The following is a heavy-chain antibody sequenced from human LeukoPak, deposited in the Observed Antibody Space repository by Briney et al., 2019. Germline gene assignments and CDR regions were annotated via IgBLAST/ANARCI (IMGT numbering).Heavy chain of an antibody. CDR2: INPNSGGT. Sequence: ASVKVSCKASGYTFTGYYMHWVRQAPGQGLEWMGWINPNSGGTNYAQKFQGRVAMTRDTSISTAYMELSRLRSDDTAVYYCARFSAGRNWRGYNRFDPWGQGTLVTVSS. J-gene: IGHJ5*02. V-gene: IGHV1-2*02. D-gene: IGHD3-3*01. CDR3: ARFSAGRNWRGYNRFDP. CDR1: GYTFTGYY.